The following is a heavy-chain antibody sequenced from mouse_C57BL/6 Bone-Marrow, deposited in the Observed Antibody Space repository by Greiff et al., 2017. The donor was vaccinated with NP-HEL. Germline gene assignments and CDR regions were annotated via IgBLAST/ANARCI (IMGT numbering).Heavy chain of an antibody. CDR3: ARRGSIYYDYDDWYFDV. J-gene: IGHJ1*03. D-gene: IGHD2-4*01. CDR1: GYTFTGYW. V-gene: IGHV1-9*01. Sequence: PLQQSGAELMKPGASVKLSCKATGYTFTGYWIEWVKQRPGHGLEWIGEILPGSGSTNYNEKFKGKATFTADTSSNTAYMQLSSLTTEDSAIYYCARRGSIYYDYDDWYFDVWGTGTTVTVSS. CDR2: ILPGSGST.